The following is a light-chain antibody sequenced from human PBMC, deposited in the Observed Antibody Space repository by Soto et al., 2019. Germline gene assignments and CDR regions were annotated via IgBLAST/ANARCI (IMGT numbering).Light chain of an antibody. CDR3: QTWGSGIRVV. J-gene: IGLJ2*01. CDR2: LNSDGSH. CDR1: SGHSSYA. V-gene: IGLV4-69*01. Sequence: QLVLTQSPSASASLGASVKLTCTLSSGHSSYAIAWHQQQPEKGPRYLMKLNSDGSHRKGDGIPDRFSGSSSGAERYLTISSLQSKDEADYYCQTWGSGIRVVFGGGTKLTVL.